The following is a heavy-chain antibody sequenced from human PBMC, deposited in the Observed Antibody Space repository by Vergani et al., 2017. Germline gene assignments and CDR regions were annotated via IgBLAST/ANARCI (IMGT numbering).Heavy chain of an antibody. J-gene: IGHJ4*02. CDR1: GYSFTNYW. CDR3: ARLYGRDSSGSKYFDY. V-gene: IGHV5-51*01. CDR2: IHPADSDT. D-gene: IGHD3-22*01. Sequence: VQLVQSGAEVKKPGESLKISCQISGYSFTNYWIGWVRQMPGKGLEWMGIIHPADSDTRYSPSFQGQVTLSVDKSISTAYLQRSSLRASDSAMYYCARLYGRDSSGSKYFDYWGQGTLVTVSS.